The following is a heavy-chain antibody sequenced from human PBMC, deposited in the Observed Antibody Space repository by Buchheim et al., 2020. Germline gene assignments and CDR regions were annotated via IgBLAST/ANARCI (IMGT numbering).Heavy chain of an antibody. D-gene: IGHD4-17*01. CDR3: ARGQKLDYGVRRGPHYFDY. Sequence: QLLLQESGPGLVKPSETLSLTCSVSDGSISSSDYYWGWIRQPPGKGLEWIGSIYNSGRTHYHPSLESRVSISVDTSKNQVSLKLSSVTAADTAVYYCARGQKLDYGVRRGPHYFDYWGQGTL. CDR2: IYNSGRT. V-gene: IGHV4-39*07. J-gene: IGHJ4*02. CDR1: DGSISSSDYY.